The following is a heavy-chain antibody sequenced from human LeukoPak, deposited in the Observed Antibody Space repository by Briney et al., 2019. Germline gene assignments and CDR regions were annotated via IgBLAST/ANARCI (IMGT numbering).Heavy chain of an antibody. Sequence: SETLSLTCTVSGGSISSYYWSWVRQPPGKGLEWIGYIYYSGSTNYNPSLKSRVTISVDTSKNQFSLKLSSVTAADTAVYYCATYGSGSYRFDYWGQGTLVTGSS. V-gene: IGHV4-59*01. CDR3: ATYGSGSYRFDY. CDR1: GGSISSYY. J-gene: IGHJ4*02. D-gene: IGHD3-10*01. CDR2: IYYSGST.